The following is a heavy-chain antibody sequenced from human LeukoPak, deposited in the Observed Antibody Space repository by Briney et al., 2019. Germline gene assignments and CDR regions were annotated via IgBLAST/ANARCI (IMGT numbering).Heavy chain of an antibody. V-gene: IGHV3-7*01. CDR3: ARASLITMIVVHYFDY. CDR2: IKQDGSEK. D-gene: IGHD3-22*01. Sequence: GGSLRLSCAASGFTFSSYWMSWVRQAPGKGLEWVANIKQDGSEKYYVDSVKGRFTISRDNAKNSLYLQMNSLRAEDTAVYYCARASLITMIVVHYFDYWGQGTLVTVSS. J-gene: IGHJ4*02. CDR1: GFTFSSYW.